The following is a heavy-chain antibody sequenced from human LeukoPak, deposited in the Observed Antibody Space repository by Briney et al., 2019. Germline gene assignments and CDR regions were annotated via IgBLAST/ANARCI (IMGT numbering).Heavy chain of an antibody. J-gene: IGHJ5*02. D-gene: IGHD2-2*03. CDR1: GFTFSDYA. CDR3: AKNQFYGLINWFDP. CDR2: LSGSGAGT. Sequence: PGGSQRLSCAASGFTFSDYALGWVRQAPGRGLEWVATLSGSGAGTYYSDSVQGRFTISRDNSKRTLFLQMNSLRAEDTAVYYCAKNQFYGLINWFDPWGQGTLVTVSS. V-gene: IGHV3-23*01.